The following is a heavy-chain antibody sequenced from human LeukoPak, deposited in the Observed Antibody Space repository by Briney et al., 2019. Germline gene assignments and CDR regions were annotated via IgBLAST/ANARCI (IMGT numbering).Heavy chain of an antibody. CDR1: GFTFSSYA. CDR2: IRWNSGSI. V-gene: IGHV3-9*01. Sequence: GGSLRLSCAASGFTFSSYAMSWVRQAPGKGLEWVSGIRWNSGSIGYADSVKGRFTISRDNAKNSLYLQMNSLRAEDTALYYCAKDTTARENLGFDYWGQGTLVTVSS. D-gene: IGHD4-17*01. J-gene: IGHJ4*02. CDR3: AKDTTARENLGFDY.